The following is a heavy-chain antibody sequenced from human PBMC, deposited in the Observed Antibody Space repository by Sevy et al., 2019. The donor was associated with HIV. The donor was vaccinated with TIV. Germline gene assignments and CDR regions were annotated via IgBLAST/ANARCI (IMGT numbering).Heavy chain of an antibody. V-gene: IGHV1-69*06. J-gene: IGHJ6*03. CDR3: ARDSPKYCTNGVCYSSYYMDV. D-gene: IGHD2-8*01. CDR2: IIPIFGTA. Sequence: ASVKVSCKASGGTFSSYAISWVRQAPGQGLEWMGGIIPIFGTANYAQKFQGRVTITGDKSTSTAYMELSSLRSEDTAVYYCARDSPKYCTNGVCYSSYYMDVWGKGTTVTVSS. CDR1: GGTFSSYA.